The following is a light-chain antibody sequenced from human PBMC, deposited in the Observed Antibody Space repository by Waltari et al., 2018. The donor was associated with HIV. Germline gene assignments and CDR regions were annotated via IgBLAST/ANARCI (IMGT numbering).Light chain of an antibody. CDR2: DVS. V-gene: IGLV2-14*03. Sequence: QSAPTQSASVSGSPGPSITISCTGPSSDVGGYKYVPWYQQHPGKAPKLMIYDVSNRPSGVSNRFSGSKSGNTASLTISGLQAEDEADYYCSSYTSSSPYAFGTGTKVTVL. CDR3: SSYTSSSPYA. CDR1: SSDVGGYKY. J-gene: IGLJ1*01.